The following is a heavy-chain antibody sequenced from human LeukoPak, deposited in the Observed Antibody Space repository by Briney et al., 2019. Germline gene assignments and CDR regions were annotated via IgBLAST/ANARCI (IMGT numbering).Heavy chain of an antibody. CDR1: GFTFSSYS. CDR2: ISSSSSYI. J-gene: IGHJ6*02. CDR3: AREVGDYCSSTSCYLGYYYYGMDV. D-gene: IGHD2-2*01. V-gene: IGHV3-21*01. Sequence: PGGSLRLSCAASGFTFSSYSMNWVRQAPGKGLEWVSSISSSSSYIYYADSVKGRFTISRDNAKNSLYLQMNSLRAEDTAVYYCAREVGDYCSSTSCYLGYYYYGMDVWGQGTTVTVSS.